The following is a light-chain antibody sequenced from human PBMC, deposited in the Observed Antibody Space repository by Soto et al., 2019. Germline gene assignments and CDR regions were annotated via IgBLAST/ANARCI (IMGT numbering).Light chain of an antibody. CDR2: DVS. J-gene: IGLJ2*01. CDR3: SSYTSSSTYVV. Sequence: QSALTQPASVSGSPGQSITIPCTGTSSDVGGYNYVSWYQQHPGKAPKLMIYDVSNRPSGVSNRFSGSKSGNTAPLTISGLQAEDEADYYCSSYTSSSTYVVFGGGTKLTVL. V-gene: IGLV2-14*01. CDR1: SSDVGGYNY.